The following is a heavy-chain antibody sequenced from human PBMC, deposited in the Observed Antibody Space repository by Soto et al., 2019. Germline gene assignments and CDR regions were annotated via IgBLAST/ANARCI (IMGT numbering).Heavy chain of an antibody. D-gene: IGHD6-6*01. V-gene: IGHV3-30-3*01. CDR2: ISYDGSNK. Sequence: QVQLVESGGGVVQPGRSLRLSCAASGFTFSSYAMHWVRQAPGKGLEWVAVISYDGSNKYYADSVKGRFTISRDNSKNTLYLQMNSLRAEDTAVYYCARDWYGYSSSSRYGYYGMDVWGQGTTVTVSS. J-gene: IGHJ6*02. CDR3: ARDWYGYSSSSRYGYYGMDV. CDR1: GFTFSSYA.